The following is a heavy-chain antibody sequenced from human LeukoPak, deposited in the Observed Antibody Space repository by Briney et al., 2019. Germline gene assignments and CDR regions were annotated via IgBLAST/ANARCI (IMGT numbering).Heavy chain of an antibody. CDR3: ARDAKYYYGSRTFFFFEY. CDR1: IGSLCAYY. Sequence: SETLSLTCTVSIGSLCAYYWGCIPRTAGEGLEWVGHIYTTGTTESKPSLKSRVTLSLNTSKNTFSLKLNSVTAADTAIYYCARDAKYYYGSRTFFFFEYWGQGTPLSVSS. V-gene: IGHV4-4*07. J-gene: IGHJ4*02. CDR2: IYTTGTT. D-gene: IGHD3-10*01.